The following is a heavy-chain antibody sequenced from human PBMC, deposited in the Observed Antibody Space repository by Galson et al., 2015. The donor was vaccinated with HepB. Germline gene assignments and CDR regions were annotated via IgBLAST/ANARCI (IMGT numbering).Heavy chain of an antibody. CDR2: ITSSSSYK. CDR1: GFTFSSHS. CDR3: ARVADADYGDHSHFDY. D-gene: IGHD4-17*01. Sequence: SLRLSCAASGFTFSSHSMNWVRQAPGKGLEWVSFITSSSSYKYYVDSVRGRFTISRDNAKKSLYLQINSLRAEDTAVYYCARVADADYGDHSHFDYWGQGTLVTVSS. V-gene: IGHV3-21*01. J-gene: IGHJ4*02.